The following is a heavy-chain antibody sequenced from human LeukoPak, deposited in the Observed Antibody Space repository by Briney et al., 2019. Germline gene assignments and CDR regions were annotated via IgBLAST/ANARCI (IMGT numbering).Heavy chain of an antibody. CDR3: MAESSSPWEGY. CDR1: GFRFSRHW. J-gene: IGHJ4*02. CDR2: INEDGSVK. Sequence: GGSLRLSCADSGFRFSRHWMDRVRQAPGKGVEGVANINEDGSVKNYVDSVRGRLTVSRDNAKNSLYLQMTSLRGEDTAVYYCMAESSSPWEGYWGQGTLVTVSS. D-gene: IGHD6-6*01. V-gene: IGHV3-7*01.